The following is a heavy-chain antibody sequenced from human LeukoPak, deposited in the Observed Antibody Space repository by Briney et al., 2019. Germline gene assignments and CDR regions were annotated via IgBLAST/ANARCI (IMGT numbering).Heavy chain of an antibody. J-gene: IGHJ4*02. Sequence: GGSLRLSCVTSGFTFSSSWMSWVRQAPGKGLEWVASINPDGSTRHHVDSLKGRFTISRDNAKKSLFLQMGALRAGDTAVYFCAKLLGTATRYDYWGLGTLVIVSS. CDR3: AKLLGTATRYDY. CDR1: GFTFSSSW. CDR2: INPDGSTR. D-gene: IGHD1-7*01. V-gene: IGHV3-7*01.